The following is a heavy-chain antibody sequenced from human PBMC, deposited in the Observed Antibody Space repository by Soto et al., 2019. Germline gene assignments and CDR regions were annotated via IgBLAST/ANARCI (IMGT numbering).Heavy chain of an antibody. CDR3: AREKDIVVVPAAIKGGQFDY. D-gene: IGHD2-2*01. V-gene: IGHV4-61*01. J-gene: IGHJ4*02. Sequence: PSETLSLTCTVSGGSVSSGSYYWNWIRQPPGKGLEWIGYIYSSGRTHYNPSLKSRVTISVDTSKSQFSLKLGSVTAADTAVYYCAREKDIVVVPAAIKGGQFDYWGQGTLVTVSS. CDR1: GGSVSSGSYY. CDR2: IYSSGRT.